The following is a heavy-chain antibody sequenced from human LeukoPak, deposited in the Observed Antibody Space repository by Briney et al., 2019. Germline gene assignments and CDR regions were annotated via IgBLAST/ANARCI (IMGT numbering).Heavy chain of an antibody. CDR3: AKDFYRLGEFDAFDN. Sequence: PGRSLRLSCAAPGFTFDDYAMHWVRQAPGKGLEWVSGISWNSGRIGYADSVKGRFTISRDNAKNSLYLQMNSLRVEDTALYYCAKDFYRLGEFDAFDNWGQGTMVTVSS. D-gene: IGHD3-16*01. CDR2: ISWNSGRI. J-gene: IGHJ3*02. CDR1: GFTFDDYA. V-gene: IGHV3-9*01.